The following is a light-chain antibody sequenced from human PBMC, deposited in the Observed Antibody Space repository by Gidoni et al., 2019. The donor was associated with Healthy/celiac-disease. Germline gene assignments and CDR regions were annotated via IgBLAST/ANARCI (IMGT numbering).Light chain of an antibody. CDR3: QQYGSS. J-gene: IGKJ3*01. CDR1: QSVSSSY. V-gene: IGKV3-20*01. CDR2: GAS. Sequence: EMVLTQSPGTLSLSPGERATLSCRASQSVSSSYLAWYQQKPGQAPRLLIYGASSRATGIPDRFSGSGSGTDFPLTISRLEPEDFAVYYCQQYGSSFGPXTKVDIK.